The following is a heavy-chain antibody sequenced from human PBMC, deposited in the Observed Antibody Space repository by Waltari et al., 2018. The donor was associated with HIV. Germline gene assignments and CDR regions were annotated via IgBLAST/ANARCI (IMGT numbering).Heavy chain of an antibody. V-gene: IGHV4-34*01. Sequence: QVQLQQWGAGLLKPSETLSLTCAVYGGSFSGYYWSWIRQPPGKGLEWIGEINHSGSTNYNPSLKSRVTISVDTSKNQFSLKLSSVTAADTAVYYCAREGGDIVGATTYWFDPWGQGTLVTVSS. CDR3: AREGGDIVGATTYWFDP. CDR2: INHSGST. D-gene: IGHD1-26*01. J-gene: IGHJ5*02. CDR1: GGSFSGYY.